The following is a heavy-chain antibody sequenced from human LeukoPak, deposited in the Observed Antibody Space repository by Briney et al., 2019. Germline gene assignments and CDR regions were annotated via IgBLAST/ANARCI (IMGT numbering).Heavy chain of an antibody. V-gene: IGHV3-30*18. Sequence: PGRSLRLSCAASGFTFSSYGMHWVRQAPGKGLEWVAVISYDGSNKYYADSVKGRFTISRDNSENTLYLQMNSLRAEDTAVYYCAKKMYKGGDYSRDYYYYYYMDVWGKGTTVTVSS. D-gene: IGHD4-17*01. CDR1: GFTFSSYG. J-gene: IGHJ6*03. CDR2: ISYDGSNK. CDR3: AKKMYKGGDYSRDYYYYYYMDV.